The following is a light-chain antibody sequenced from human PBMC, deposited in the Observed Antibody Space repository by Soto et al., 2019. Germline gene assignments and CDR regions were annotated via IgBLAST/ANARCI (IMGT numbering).Light chain of an antibody. CDR1: QSVSSSY. Sequence: EIVLTQSPGTLSLSPGERATLSCRASQSVSSSYLAWYQQKPGQAPRLLIYGASNRATGIPERFSGSGSGTDFTLTISRLESEDFAVYYCQQFGSSRWTFGQGTKVEIK. CDR3: QQFGSSRWT. CDR2: GAS. V-gene: IGKV3-20*01. J-gene: IGKJ1*01.